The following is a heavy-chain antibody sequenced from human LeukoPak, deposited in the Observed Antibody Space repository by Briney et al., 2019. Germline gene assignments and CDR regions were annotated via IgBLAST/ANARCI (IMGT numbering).Heavy chain of an antibody. CDR2: IIPILGIA. D-gene: IGHD3-10*01. CDR1: GYTFTSYY. Sequence: ASVKVSCKASGYTFTSYYMHWVQQAPGQGLEWMGRIIPILGIANYAQKFQGRVTITADKSTSTAYMELSSLRSEDTAVYYCARDYYGSGPWGQGTLVTVSS. J-gene: IGHJ5*02. V-gene: IGHV1-69*04. CDR3: ARDYYGSGP.